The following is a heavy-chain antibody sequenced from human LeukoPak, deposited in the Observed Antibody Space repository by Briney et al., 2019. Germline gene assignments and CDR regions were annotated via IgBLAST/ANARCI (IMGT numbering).Heavy chain of an antibody. V-gene: IGHV3-15*01. J-gene: IGHJ4*02. CDR2: IKSKTDGGTT. Sequence: GGSLRLSCAASGFTFSNAWMSWVRQAPGKGLEWVGRIKSKTDGGTTDYAAPVKGRFTISRDDSKNTLYLQMNSLRAEDTAVYYCARDFSGYSFDYWGQGTLVTVSS. D-gene: IGHD5-18*01. CDR1: GFTFSNAW. CDR3: ARDFSGYSFDY.